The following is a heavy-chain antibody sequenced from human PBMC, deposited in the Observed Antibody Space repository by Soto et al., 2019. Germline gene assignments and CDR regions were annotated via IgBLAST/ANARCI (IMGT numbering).Heavy chain of an antibody. CDR1: GGSISSGGYY. CDR2: IYYSGST. Sequence: PSETLSLTCTVSGGSISSGGYYWSWIRQHPGKGLEWIGYIYYSGSTYYNPSLKSRVTISVDTSKNQFSLKLSSVTAADTAVYYCAREEDCSGGSCYSGFHYWGQGTLVTVSS. D-gene: IGHD2-15*01. V-gene: IGHV4-31*03. J-gene: IGHJ4*02. CDR3: AREEDCSGGSCYSGFHY.